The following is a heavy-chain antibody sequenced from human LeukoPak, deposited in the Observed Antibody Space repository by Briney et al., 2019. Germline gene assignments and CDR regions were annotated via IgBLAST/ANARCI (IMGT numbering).Heavy chain of an antibody. J-gene: IGHJ3*02. CDR2: ISAYHGNT. Sequence: ASVKVSCKASGYTFTSYGISWVRQAPGQGLEWMGWISAYHGNTNYAQKLQGRVTMTTDTSTSTAYMELRSLRSDDTAVYYCASSAVAYDAFDIWGQGTMVTVSS. D-gene: IGHD5-12*01. V-gene: IGHV1-18*01. CDR3: ASSAVAYDAFDI. CDR1: GYTFTSYG.